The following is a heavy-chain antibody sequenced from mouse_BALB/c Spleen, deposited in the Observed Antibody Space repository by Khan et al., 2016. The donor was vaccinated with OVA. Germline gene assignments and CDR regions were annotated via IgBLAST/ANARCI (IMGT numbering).Heavy chain of an antibody. D-gene: IGHD2-3*01. J-gene: IGHJ4*01. CDR2: IWSDGNT. Sequence: QVQLKQSGPGLVAPSQRLSITCTVSGFSLTSYGVHWVRQPPGKGLEWLVVIWSDGNTNYNSVLKSRLSISKDNSKSQVFLKMNSLQTDDTAIYYCARWFDGYSSLYAMDYWGQGTSVTVSS. V-gene: IGHV2-6*02. CDR3: ARWFDGYSSLYAMDY. CDR1: GFSLTSYG.